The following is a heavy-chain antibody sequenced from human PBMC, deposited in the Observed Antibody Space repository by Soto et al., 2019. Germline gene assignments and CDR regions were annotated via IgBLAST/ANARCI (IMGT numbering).Heavy chain of an antibody. J-gene: IGHJ4*02. CDR2: IYYSGST. Sequence: SETLSLTCTVSGGPISSGGYYWSWIRQHPGKGLEWIGYIYYSGSTYYNPSLKSRVTISVDTSKNQFSLKLSSVTAADTAVYYCARDLGSRDWDYWGQGTLVTVSS. V-gene: IGHV4-31*03. CDR1: GGPISSGGYY. D-gene: IGHD2-15*01. CDR3: ARDLGSRDWDY.